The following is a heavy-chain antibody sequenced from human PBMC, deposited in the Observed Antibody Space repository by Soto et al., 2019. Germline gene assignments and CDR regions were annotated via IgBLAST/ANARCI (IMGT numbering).Heavy chain of an antibody. CDR1: GGSISTSSYY. CDR2: VYYSGSS. J-gene: IGHJ4*02. D-gene: IGHD2-2*01. V-gene: IGHV4-39*01. CDR3: SRHTTGYCSSTTCQGANY. Sequence: QLQLQESGPGLVKPSETLSLTCTVSGGSISTSSYYWDWMRQPPGRGPEWIGSVYYSGSSYYNPSLKSRVPISVDTSKNQFSLKLTSVTAADTAVYYCSRHTTGYCSSTTCQGANYWGQGTLVTVSS.